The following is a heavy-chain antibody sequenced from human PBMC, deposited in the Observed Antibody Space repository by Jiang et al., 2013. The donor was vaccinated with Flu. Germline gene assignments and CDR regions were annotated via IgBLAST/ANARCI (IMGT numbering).Heavy chain of an antibody. Sequence: GAEVKKPGESLKISCKGSGYSFTSYWIGWVRQMPGKGLEWMGIIYPGDSDTRYSPSFQGQVTISADKSISTAYLQWSSLKASDTAMYYCARSHQYYDFWSGYFFVPPNWFDPWGQGTLVTVSS. CDR3: ARSHQYYDFWSGYFFVPPNWFDP. CDR2: IYPGDSDT. J-gene: IGHJ5*02. D-gene: IGHD3-3*01. CDR1: GYSFTSYW. V-gene: IGHV5-51*01.